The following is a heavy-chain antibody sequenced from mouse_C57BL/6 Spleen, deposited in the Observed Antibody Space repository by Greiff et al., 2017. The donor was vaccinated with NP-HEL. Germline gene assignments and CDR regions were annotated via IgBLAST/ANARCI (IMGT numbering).Heavy chain of an antibody. CDR2: IWRGGST. D-gene: IGHD4-1*01. CDR3: ARKGKFAGTFAY. J-gene: IGHJ3*01. Sequence: VQLKQSGPGLVQPSQSLSITCTVSGFSLTSYGVHWVRQSPGKGLEWLGVIWRGGSTDYNAAFISRLSISKDNSKSQVFFKMNSLQADDTAIYYCARKGKFAGTFAYWGQGTLVTVSA. CDR1: GFSLTSYG. V-gene: IGHV2-2*01.